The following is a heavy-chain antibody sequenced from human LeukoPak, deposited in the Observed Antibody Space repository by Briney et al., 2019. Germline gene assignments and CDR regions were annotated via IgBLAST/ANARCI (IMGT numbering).Heavy chain of an antibody. J-gene: IGHJ4*02. CDR3: ARHVRFLEWLSSYYFDY. CDR2: IYYSGST. V-gene: IGHV4-39*01. D-gene: IGHD3-3*01. Sequence: SETLSLTCTVSGGSISSSSYYWGWIRQPPGKELEWIGSIYYSGSTYYNPSLKSRVTISVDTSKSQFSLRLTSVTAADTAVYYCARHVRFLEWLSSYYFDYRGQGTLVTVSS. CDR1: GGSISSSSYY.